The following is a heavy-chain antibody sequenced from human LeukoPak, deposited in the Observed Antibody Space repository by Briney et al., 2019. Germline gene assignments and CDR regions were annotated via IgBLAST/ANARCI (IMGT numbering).Heavy chain of an antibody. D-gene: IGHD3-22*01. Sequence: GGSLRLSCAASGFTFSSYWMHWVRQAPGKGLVWVSRINSDGSSTSYADSVKGRFTISRDNAKNTLYLQMNSLRADDTAVYYCAGYYYDSSGYIPGGYWGQGILVTVSS. CDR1: GFTFSSYW. J-gene: IGHJ4*02. CDR2: INSDGSST. V-gene: IGHV3-74*01. CDR3: AGYYYDSSGYIPGGY.